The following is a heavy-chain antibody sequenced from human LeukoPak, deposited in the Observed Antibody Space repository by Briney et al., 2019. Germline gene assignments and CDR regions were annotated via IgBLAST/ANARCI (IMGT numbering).Heavy chain of an antibody. J-gene: IGHJ4*02. CDR3: VKDFGRNLGGPGY. CDR1: GFTFSTYT. D-gene: IGHD3-10*01. Sequence: GGSLRLSCAASGFTFSTYTMAWVRQAPGGGLEWVSGIGGDGGGGTYYAESVKGRFAISRDNSRSTLYLQMNSLRTEDTAVYYCVKDFGRNLGGPGYWGRGTLVTVSS. CDR2: IGGDGGGGT. V-gene: IGHV3-23*01.